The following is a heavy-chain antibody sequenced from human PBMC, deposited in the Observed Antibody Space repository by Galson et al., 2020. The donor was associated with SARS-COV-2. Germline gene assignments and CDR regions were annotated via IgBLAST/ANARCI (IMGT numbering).Heavy chain of an antibody. Sequence: LGESLKISCAASGFTFSSYGMHWVRQAPGKGLEWVAVIWYDGSNKYYADSVKGRFTISRDNSKNTLYLQMNSLRAEDTAVYYCARERGLYPVDYWGQGTLVTGSS. CDR1: GFTFSSYG. V-gene: IGHV3-33*01. CDR2: IWYDGSNK. J-gene: IGHJ4*02. CDR3: ARERGLYPVDY. D-gene: IGHD6-19*01.